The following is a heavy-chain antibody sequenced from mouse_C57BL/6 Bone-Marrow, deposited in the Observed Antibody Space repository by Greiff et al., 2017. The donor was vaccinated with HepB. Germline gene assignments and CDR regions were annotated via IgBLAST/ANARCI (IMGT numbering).Heavy chain of an antibody. CDR3: ATPIYCCSSRKYFDV. CDR2: IDPSDSET. CDR1: GYTFTSYW. V-gene: IGHV1-52*01. D-gene: IGHD1-1*01. J-gene: IGHJ1*03. Sequence: QVQLQQPGAELVRPGSSVKLSCKASGYTFTSYWMHWVKQRPIQGLEWIGNIDPSDSETHYNQNFKDKATLTVDKSSSTAYMQLSSLTSEDSAVYYCATPIYCCSSRKYFDVWGTGTTVTVSS.